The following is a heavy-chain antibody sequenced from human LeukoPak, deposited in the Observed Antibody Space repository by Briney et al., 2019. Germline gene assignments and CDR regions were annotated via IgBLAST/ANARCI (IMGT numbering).Heavy chain of an antibody. CDR3: ARGADGYNPYFDL. V-gene: IGHV1-46*01. CDR2: INPSGGST. D-gene: IGHD5-24*01. Sequence: ASVKVSCKASGYTFTGYYMHWVRQAPGQGLEWMGIINPSGGSTSYAQKFQGRVTMTRDMSTSTVYMELSSLRSEDTPVYYCARGADGYNPYFDLWGRGTLVTVSS. J-gene: IGHJ2*01. CDR1: GYTFTGYY.